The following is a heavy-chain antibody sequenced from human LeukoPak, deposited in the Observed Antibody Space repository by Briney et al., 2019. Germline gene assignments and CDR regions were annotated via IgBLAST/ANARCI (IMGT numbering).Heavy chain of an antibody. Sequence: SETLSLTCTVSGGSISSYYWSWIRQPPGKGLEWIGYIYTSGSTNYNPSLKSRVTISVDTSKNQFSLKLSSVTAADTAVYYCARIFCEYCTNGANSYYYYMDVWGKGTTVTVSS. CDR3: ARIFCEYCTNGANSYYYYMDV. CDR1: GGSISSYY. V-gene: IGHV4-4*09. CDR2: IYTSGST. J-gene: IGHJ6*03. D-gene: IGHD2-8*01.